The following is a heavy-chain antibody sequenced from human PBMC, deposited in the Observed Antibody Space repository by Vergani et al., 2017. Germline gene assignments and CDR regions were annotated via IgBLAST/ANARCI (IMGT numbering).Heavy chain of an antibody. Sequence: QVQLVESGGGVVQPGRSLRLSCAASGFTFNQYGMHWVCQAPGKGLEWVAVTWYDGNNKQYADSVKGRFTISRDNSKSTMYLQMNSLRDEDTGVYYCGGDLLLLYNRFDPWGQGALVTVSS. D-gene: IGHD1-14*01. J-gene: IGHJ5*02. V-gene: IGHV3-33*01. CDR2: TWYDGNNK. CDR3: GGDLLLLYNRFDP. CDR1: GFTFNQYG.